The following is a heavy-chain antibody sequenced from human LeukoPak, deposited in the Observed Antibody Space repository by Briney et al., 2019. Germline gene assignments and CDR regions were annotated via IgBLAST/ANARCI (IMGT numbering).Heavy chain of an antibody. CDR2: ISVINGNT. J-gene: IGHJ3*02. CDR1: GYTFTING. Sequence: GASVKLSCTASGYTFTINGISWGRRAPGQGLGWMGWISVINGNTNYAQKFQGKVTMTTDTSTRTAYMELRSLRSDDTAVYYCARVTMIVVVSKSDAFDIWGQGTMVTVSS. V-gene: IGHV1-18*01. CDR3: ARVTMIVVVSKSDAFDI. D-gene: IGHD3-22*01.